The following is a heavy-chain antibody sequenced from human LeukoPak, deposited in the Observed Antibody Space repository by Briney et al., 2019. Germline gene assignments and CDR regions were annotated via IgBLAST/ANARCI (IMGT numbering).Heavy chain of an antibody. Sequence: ASVKVSCKASGCSFTGFYLNWVRQAPGEGLEWMGWINPYSGGTNYAQKFQGRVTMTRDTSNTTAYLELNNLTPDDTAVYYCARYPPDDFWGQGTLVTVSS. CDR1: GCSFTGFY. CDR3: ARYPPDDF. V-gene: IGHV1-2*02. J-gene: IGHJ4*02. CDR2: INPYSGGT. D-gene: IGHD1-14*01.